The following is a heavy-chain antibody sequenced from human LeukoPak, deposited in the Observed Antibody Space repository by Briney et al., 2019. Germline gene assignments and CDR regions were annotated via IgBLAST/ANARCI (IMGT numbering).Heavy chain of an antibody. Sequence: ASVKVSCKASGYTFTSYDINWVRQATGQGLEWMGWMNPNSGNTGYAQKFQGRVTMTRNTSISTAYMELSSLRSEDTAVYYCAAPIFGRYDFWSGYYGMDVWGQGTTVTVSS. CDR2: MNPNSGNT. CDR3: AAPIFGRYDFWSGYYGMDV. J-gene: IGHJ6*02. CDR1: GYTFTSYD. V-gene: IGHV1-8*01. D-gene: IGHD3-3*01.